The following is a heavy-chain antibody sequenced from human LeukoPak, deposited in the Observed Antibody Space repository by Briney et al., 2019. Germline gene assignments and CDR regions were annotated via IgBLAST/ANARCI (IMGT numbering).Heavy chain of an antibody. Sequence: PSETLSLTCAVYGGSFSGYYWSWIRQPPGKGLEWIGSIYYSGSTYYNPSLKSRVTISVDTSKNQFSLKLSSVTAADTAVYYCARAESSGYYYGWGQGTLVTVSS. D-gene: IGHD3-22*01. V-gene: IGHV4-34*01. J-gene: IGHJ4*02. CDR3: ARAESSGYYYG. CDR1: GGSFSGYY. CDR2: IYYSGST.